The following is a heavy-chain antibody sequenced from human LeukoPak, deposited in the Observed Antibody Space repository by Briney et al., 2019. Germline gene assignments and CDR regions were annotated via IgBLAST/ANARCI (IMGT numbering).Heavy chain of an antibody. CDR1: GFTVSSHY. Sequence: GGSLRLSCAASGFTVSSHYMSWVRQAPGEGLEWVSVIYSGGSTYYADSVKGRSTISRDNSKHTLYLQMNSLRAEDTAVYYCARVRKEYQLLLFDYWGQGTLVTVST. D-gene: IGHD2-2*01. J-gene: IGHJ4*02. CDR2: IYSGGST. V-gene: IGHV3-53*01. CDR3: ARVRKEYQLLLFDY.